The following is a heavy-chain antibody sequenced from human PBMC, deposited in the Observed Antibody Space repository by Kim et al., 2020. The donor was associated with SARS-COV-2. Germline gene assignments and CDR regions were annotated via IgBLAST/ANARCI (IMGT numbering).Heavy chain of an antibody. V-gene: IGHV1-18*01. Sequence: ASVKVSCKASGYTFTSYGISWVRQAPGQGLEWMGWISAYNGITNYAQKLQGRVTMTTDTSTSTAYMELRSLRSDDTAVYYCARGYYDILTGNFYYYFDYWGQGTLVTVSS. CDR2: ISAYNGIT. D-gene: IGHD3-9*01. CDR1: GYTFTSYG. CDR3: ARGYYDILTGNFYYYFDY. J-gene: IGHJ4*02.